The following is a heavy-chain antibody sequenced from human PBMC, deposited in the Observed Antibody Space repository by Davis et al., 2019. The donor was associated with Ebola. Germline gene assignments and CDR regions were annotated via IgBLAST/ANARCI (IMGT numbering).Heavy chain of an antibody. CDR3: ARSSRVDS. D-gene: IGHD6-6*01. J-gene: IGHJ4*02. V-gene: IGHV4-39*07. CDR2: INPSGST. Sequence: SETLSLTCTVSGGSISSSFYYWGWIRQPPGKGLEWIGEINPSGSTNYNPSLKSRVTISVDTSKNQFSLQLSSVTAADTAVYYCARSSRVDSWGQGTLVTVSS. CDR1: GGSISSSFYY.